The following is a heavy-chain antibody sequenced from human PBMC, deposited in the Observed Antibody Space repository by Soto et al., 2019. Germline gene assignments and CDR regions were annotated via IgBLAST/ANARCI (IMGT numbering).Heavy chain of an antibody. J-gene: IGHJ4*02. CDR3: ARHGRCQSVVGRIDY. CDR1: GGSISSSSYY. D-gene: IGHD2-15*01. V-gene: IGHV4-39*01. CDR2: IYYSGST. Sequence: SETLSLTCTVSGGSISSSSYYWGWIRQPPGKGLEWIGSIYYSGSTYYNPSLKSRVTISVDTSKNQFSLKLSSVTAADTAVYYCARHGRCQSVVGRIDYWGQGTLVTVSS.